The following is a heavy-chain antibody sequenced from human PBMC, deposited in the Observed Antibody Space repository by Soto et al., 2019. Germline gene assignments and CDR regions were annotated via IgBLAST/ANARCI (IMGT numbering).Heavy chain of an antibody. J-gene: IGHJ4*02. CDR2: IYYSGST. D-gene: IGHD2-15*01. CDR1: GGSISSYY. V-gene: IGHV4-59*01. CDR3: AYCSGGSCYG. Sequence: SETLSLTCTVSGGSISSYYWSWIRQPPGKGLEWIGYIYYSGSTNYNPSLKSRVTISVDTSKNQFSLKLSSVTAADTVVYYCAYCSGGSCYGWGQGTLVTVSS.